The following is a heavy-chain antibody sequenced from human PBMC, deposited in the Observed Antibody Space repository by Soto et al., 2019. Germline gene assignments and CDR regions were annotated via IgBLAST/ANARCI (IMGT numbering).Heavy chain of an antibody. J-gene: IGHJ4*02. V-gene: IGHV3-30*18. CDR2: ISYDGSNK. D-gene: IGHD5-18*01. Sequence: QVQLVETGGGVVQTGRSLRLSGAASGLTFSSYGMHWVRQAPGKGLEWVAVISYDGSNKYYADSVKGRFTISRDNSKNTQYLQMKRLRAEYTDVDYCAKDGDADTAMADYWVKGTMVTVSS. CDR1: GLTFSSYG. CDR3: AKDGDADTAMADY.